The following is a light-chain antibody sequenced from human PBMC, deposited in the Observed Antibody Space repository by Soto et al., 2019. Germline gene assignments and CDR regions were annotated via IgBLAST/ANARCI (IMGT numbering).Light chain of an antibody. CDR1: QSVSTY. Sequence: EVVLTQSPATMSLYPGEGATLSCRASQSVSTYLGWYQQKPGQAPRLLIFEASKRATGIPDRISGSGSGTDFTLTISSLEPEDFAVYYCQQYGSSSLTFGGGTKVEIK. CDR3: QQYGSSSLT. CDR2: EAS. J-gene: IGKJ4*01. V-gene: IGKV3-11*01.